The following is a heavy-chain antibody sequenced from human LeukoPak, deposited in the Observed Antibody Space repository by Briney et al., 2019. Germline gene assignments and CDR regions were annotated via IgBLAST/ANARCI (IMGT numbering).Heavy chain of an antibody. CDR1: GGSISSNSYY. CDR3: ARDDSPCPGGYNCFNAFDI. J-gene: IGHJ3*02. D-gene: IGHD5-24*01. CDR2: IYYSGST. Sequence: PSETMSLTCTVAGGSISSNSYYWGWIRQPPGKGLEWIGNIYYSGSTYYNPSLKSRLTISLDTSKNHFSLKLSSVTAADTAVYYCARDDSPCPGGYNCFNAFDIWGQGTMVTVSS. V-gene: IGHV4-39*07.